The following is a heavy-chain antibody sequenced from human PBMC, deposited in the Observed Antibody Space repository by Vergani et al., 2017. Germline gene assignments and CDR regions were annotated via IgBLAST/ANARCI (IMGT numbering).Heavy chain of an antibody. V-gene: IGHV4-34*01. CDR3: ARVQELYDFWSGYRVRYYYYMDV. Sequence: QLQLQESGPGLVKPSETLSLTCSVSGGSMSGYYWSWIRQPPGKGLEWIGEINHSGSTNYNPSLKSRVTISVDTSKNQFSLKLSSVTAADTAVYYCARVQELYDFWSGYRVRYYYYMDVWGKGTTVTVSS. J-gene: IGHJ6*03. CDR2: INHSGST. D-gene: IGHD3-3*01. CDR1: GGSMSGYY.